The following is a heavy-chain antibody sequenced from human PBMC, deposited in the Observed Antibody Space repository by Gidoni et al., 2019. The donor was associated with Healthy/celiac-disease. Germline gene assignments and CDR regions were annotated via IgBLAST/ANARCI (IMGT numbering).Heavy chain of an antibody. V-gene: IGHV3-23*01. D-gene: IGHD2-15*01. CDR3: AKDPVVVVAAINPWFDP. Sequence: EVQLLESGGGLVQPGGSLRLSCAASGFTFSSYAMSWVRQAPGQGLEWVSAISGSGGSTYYADSVKGRFTISRDNSKNTLYLQMNSLRAEDTAVYYCAKDPVVVVAAINPWFDPWGQGTLVTVSS. CDR2: ISGSGGST. CDR1: GFTFSSYA. J-gene: IGHJ5*02.